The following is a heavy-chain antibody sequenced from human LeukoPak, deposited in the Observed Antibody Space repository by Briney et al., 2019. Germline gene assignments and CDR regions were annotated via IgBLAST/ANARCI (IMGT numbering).Heavy chain of an antibody. Sequence: ASVKVSCKASGYTFTSYYMHWVRQAPGQGLEWMGIINPSGGSTSYAQKLQGRVTMTRDTSTSTVYMELSSLRSEDTAVYYCAREIVVVVTRQTWFDPWGQGTLVTVSS. CDR2: INPSGGST. CDR1: GYTFTSYY. CDR3: AREIVVVVTRQTWFDP. V-gene: IGHV1-46*01. J-gene: IGHJ5*02. D-gene: IGHD2-15*01.